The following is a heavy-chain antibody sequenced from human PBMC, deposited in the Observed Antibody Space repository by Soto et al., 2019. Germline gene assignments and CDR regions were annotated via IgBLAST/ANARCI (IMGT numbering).Heavy chain of an antibody. CDR3: AKSWSGYGINWYFDL. Sequence: EVQLLESGGGLVQPGGSLRLSCAASGFTFSSYDMSWVRQAPGKGLEWVSGISGSGVSTYYADSVKGRFTISRDNSRNTLDLQMNSLRPEDTAVYHCAKSWSGYGINWYFDLWGRGTLGTASS. CDR2: ISGSGVST. CDR1: GFTFSSYD. D-gene: IGHD3-3*01. J-gene: IGHJ2*01. V-gene: IGHV3-23*01.